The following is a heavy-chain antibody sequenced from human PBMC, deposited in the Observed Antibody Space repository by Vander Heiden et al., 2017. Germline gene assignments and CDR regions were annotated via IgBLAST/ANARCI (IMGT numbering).Heavy chain of an antibody. J-gene: IGHJ6*02. CDR1: GYRFTAYY. V-gene: IGHV1-2*02. Sequence: QVQLVQSGAAAKIPGASVNVSCEASGYRFTAYYVHWVREVPGQGLEGMGWINPESGGRSDAENFRDRLSMTRDTSISAVYMELSRLRRGDTAVYYCARVDRATTSYYYYYSMDVWGQGTTVTVS. CDR2: INPESGGR. CDR3: ARVDRATTSYYYYYSMDV. D-gene: IGHD2-2*01.